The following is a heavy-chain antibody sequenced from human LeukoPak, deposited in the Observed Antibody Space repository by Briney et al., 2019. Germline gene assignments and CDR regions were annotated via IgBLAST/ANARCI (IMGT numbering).Heavy chain of an antibody. CDR1: GGSISSYY. Sequence: SETLSLTCTVSGGSISSYYWSWIRQPAGKGLEWIGRIYTSGSTNYNPSLKSRVTMSVDTSKNQFSLKLSSVTAADTAVYYCARGPGYSGYDTNDAFDIWGQGTMVTVSS. V-gene: IGHV4-4*07. CDR3: ARGPGYSGYDTNDAFDI. J-gene: IGHJ3*02. CDR2: IYTSGST. D-gene: IGHD5-12*01.